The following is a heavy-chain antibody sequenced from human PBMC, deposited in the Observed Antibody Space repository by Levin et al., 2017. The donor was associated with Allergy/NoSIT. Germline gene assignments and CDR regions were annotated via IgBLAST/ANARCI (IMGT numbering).Heavy chain of an antibody. CDR1: GFTFSSYG. CDR2: ISGTYGNT. CDR3: AKARLIVGRGFHFDY. D-gene: IGHD2-21*01. Sequence: GGSLRLSCAASGFTFSSYGMTWVRQTPGKGLEWVSYISGTYGNTFYAESVKGRFTLSRDNSKNTLSLQMNSLRAEDTATYYCAKARLIVGRGFHFDYWGQGILVAVSS. J-gene: IGHJ4*02. V-gene: IGHV3-23*01.